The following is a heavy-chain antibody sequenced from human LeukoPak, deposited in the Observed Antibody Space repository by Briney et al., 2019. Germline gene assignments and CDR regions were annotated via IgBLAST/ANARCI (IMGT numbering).Heavy chain of an antibody. CDR1: GYMFNTYY. CDR2: ISHSGSTI. D-gene: IGHD3-10*01. CDR3: ATYGSGSGTFFDS. Sequence: GGSLRLSCAASGYMFNTYYMSWIRQSPEKGPEWLSYISHSGSTIYYADSVKGRFTISRDNAKNSLYLQMDSLRAEDTALYYCATYGSGSGTFFDSWGQGTLVTVSS. V-gene: IGHV3-11*04. J-gene: IGHJ4*01.